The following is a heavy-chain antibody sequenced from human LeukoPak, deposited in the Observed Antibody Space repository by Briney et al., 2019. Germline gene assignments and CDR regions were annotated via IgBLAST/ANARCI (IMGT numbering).Heavy chain of an antibody. J-gene: IGHJ6*03. CDR3: AKGGAATMRDGYNYYYYYMGV. V-gene: IGHV3-23*01. D-gene: IGHD5-24*01. CDR2: ISGSGGHT. CDR1: GITFSSHA. Sequence: GGSLRLSCAASGITFSSHAMSWVRQAPGKGLEWASLISGSGGHTYYGDSVKGRFTISRDNSTNRLYLQMNSLRPEDTAVYYCAKGGAATMRDGYNYYYYYMGVWGRGATVTVSS.